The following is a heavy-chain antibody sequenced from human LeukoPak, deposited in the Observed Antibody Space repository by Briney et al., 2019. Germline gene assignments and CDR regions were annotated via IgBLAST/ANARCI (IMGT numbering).Heavy chain of an antibody. J-gene: IGHJ6*02. CDR2: INPNSGGT. Sequence: ASVKVSCKASGYTFTGYYMHWVRQAPGQGLEWMGWINPNSGGTNYAQKFQGRVTMTRDTSISTAYMELSRLRSDDTAVYYCARDLIAAAGTYYYYGMDVWGQGTTVTVSS. D-gene: IGHD6-13*01. CDR3: ARDLIAAAGTYYYYGMDV. CDR1: GYTFTGYY. V-gene: IGHV1-2*02.